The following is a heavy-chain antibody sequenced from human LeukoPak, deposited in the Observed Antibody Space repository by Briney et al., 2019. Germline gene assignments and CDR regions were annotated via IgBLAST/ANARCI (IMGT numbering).Heavy chain of an antibody. V-gene: IGHV4-59*08. CDR2: IYYAGRT. D-gene: IGHD3-3*01. Sequence: PSETLSLTCTVSGDSINGFYWSWIRQPPGKGLEWVAYIYYAGRTTYNPSLKSRVSISVDTSKNQFSLKLTSLTAADTAVYYCARQGRFSYFGMDVWGQGTTATVSS. CDR1: GDSINGFY. J-gene: IGHJ6*02. CDR3: ARQGRFSYFGMDV.